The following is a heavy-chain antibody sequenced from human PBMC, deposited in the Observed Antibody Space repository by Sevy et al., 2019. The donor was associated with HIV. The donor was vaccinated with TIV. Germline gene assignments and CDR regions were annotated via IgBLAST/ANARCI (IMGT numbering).Heavy chain of an antibody. V-gene: IGHV3-48*02. CDR2: ISSSSSTI. CDR3: ARETATYYDFWSGYYGGVWYFDL. Sequence: GGSLRLSCAASGFTFSSYSMNWVRQAPGKGLEWVSYISSSSSTIYYADSVKGRFTISRDNAKNSLYLQMNSLRDEDTAVYYCARETATYYDFWSGYYGGVWYFDLWGRGTLVTVSS. J-gene: IGHJ2*01. CDR1: GFTFSSYS. D-gene: IGHD3-3*01.